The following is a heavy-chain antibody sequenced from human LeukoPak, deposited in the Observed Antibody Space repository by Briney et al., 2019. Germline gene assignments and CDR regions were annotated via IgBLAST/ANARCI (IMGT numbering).Heavy chain of an antibody. V-gene: IGHV4-31*03. CDR3: ARDSLRTAYGMDV. D-gene: IGHD2-8*02. CDR2: IYYSGST. CDR1: GGSISSGGYY. J-gene: IGHJ6*02. Sequence: PSQTLSLTCTVSGGSISSGGYYWSWTRQHPGKGLEWIGYIYYSGSTYYNPSLKSRVTISVDTSKNQFSLKLSSVTAADTAVYYCARDSLRTAYGMDVWGQGTLVTVSS.